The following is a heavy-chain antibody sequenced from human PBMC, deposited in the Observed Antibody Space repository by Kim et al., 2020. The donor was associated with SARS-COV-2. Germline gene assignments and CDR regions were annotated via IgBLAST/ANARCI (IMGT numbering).Heavy chain of an antibody. CDR2: IYYSGST. J-gene: IGHJ4*02. CDR1: GGSVSSGSYY. CDR3: ARAWWGYYFDY. D-gene: IGHD2-15*01. V-gene: IGHV4-61*01. Sequence: SETLSLTCTVSGGSVSSGSYYWSWIRQPPGKGLEWIGYIYYSGSTNYNPSLKSRVTISVDTSKNQFSLKLSSVTAADTAVYYCARAWWGYYFDYWGQGTLVTVSS.